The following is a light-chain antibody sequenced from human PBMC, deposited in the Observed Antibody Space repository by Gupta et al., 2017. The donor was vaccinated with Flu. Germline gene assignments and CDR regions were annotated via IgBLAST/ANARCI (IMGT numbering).Light chain of an antibody. CDR1: KVGSKS. CDR2: DDR. V-gene: IGLV3-21*03. J-gene: IGLJ2*01. Sequence: GKTARSTGGGSKVGSKSVHGYQQQPGPAPALVVYDDRGRRSGGAERVSGSNSGNTATLTISRVEAGDEADYYCQVWDSSSDNVVFGGGTKLTVL. CDR3: QVWDSSSDNVV.